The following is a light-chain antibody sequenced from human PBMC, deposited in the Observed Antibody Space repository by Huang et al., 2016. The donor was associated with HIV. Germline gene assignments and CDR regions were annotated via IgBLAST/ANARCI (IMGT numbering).Light chain of an antibody. CDR3: QQGET. Sequence: EIMLTQSPATLSVSPGERATLSCRANQSISTNLAWYQQKPGLAPRLLIYSASTRATGIPARFSGSGSGTEFTLTISSLQSEDFAVYYCQQGETFGQGTKLEIK. CDR2: SAS. CDR1: QSISTN. V-gene: IGKV3-15*01. J-gene: IGKJ2*01.